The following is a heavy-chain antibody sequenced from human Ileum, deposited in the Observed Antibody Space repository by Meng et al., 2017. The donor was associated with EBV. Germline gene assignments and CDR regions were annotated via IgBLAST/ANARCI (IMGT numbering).Heavy chain of an antibody. J-gene: IGHJ4*02. V-gene: IGHV2-5*01. Sequence: QITLQESRPGVVFPXLALPLPCTVSGCLLSASGVGVGWIRQPPGKALEWLALIYWNDDKRYSPSLKSRLTITRDTSKTQVVLTMTDMDPVDTATYYCAHRYPETYYRYWGQGTLVTVSS. CDR3: AHRYPETYYRY. D-gene: IGHD3-10*01. CDR2: IYWNDDK. CDR1: GCLLSASGVG.